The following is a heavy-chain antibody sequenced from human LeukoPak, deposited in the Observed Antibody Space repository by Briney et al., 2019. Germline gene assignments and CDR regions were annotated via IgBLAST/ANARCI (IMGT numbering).Heavy chain of an antibody. J-gene: IGHJ4*02. CDR1: GFTFTRYW. CDR2: IEQDGSEK. V-gene: IGHV3-7*01. CDR3: ARAFFDWIRSYFDY. Sequence: GGSLRLSCASSGFTFTRYWMTWFRQAPGKGLEWVANIEQDGSEKHYVDSVKGRFTISRDNAKNSLYLHMNSLRADDTAVYYCARAFFDWIRSYFDYWGQGTLVTVSS. D-gene: IGHD3-9*01.